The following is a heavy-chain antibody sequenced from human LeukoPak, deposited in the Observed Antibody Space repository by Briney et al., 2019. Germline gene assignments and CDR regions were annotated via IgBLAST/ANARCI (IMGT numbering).Heavy chain of an antibody. Sequence: ASVKVSCKASGYTFTGHYMHWVRQAPGQGLEWMGWINPNSGGTNYAQKFQGRVTMTRDTSISTAYMELSRLRSDDTAVYYCARLKGYSSSWYLSTEYFQHWGQGTLVTVSS. D-gene: IGHD6-13*01. CDR1: GYTFTGHY. CDR3: ARLKGYSSSWYLSTEYFQH. CDR2: INPNSGGT. J-gene: IGHJ1*01. V-gene: IGHV1-2*02.